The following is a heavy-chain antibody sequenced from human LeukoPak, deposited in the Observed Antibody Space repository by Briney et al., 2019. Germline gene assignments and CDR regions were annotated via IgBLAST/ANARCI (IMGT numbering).Heavy chain of an antibody. D-gene: IGHD2-2*01. J-gene: IGHJ3*02. CDR1: GFTFSSYA. Sequence: GGSLRLSCAASGFTFSSYAMSWVRQAPGKGLEWVLAISGSGGSTYYADSVKGRFTISRDNSKNTLYLQMNSLRAEDTAVYYCAKEQIGSSALLDAFDIWGQGTMVTVSS. CDR3: AKEQIGSSALLDAFDI. CDR2: ISGSGGST. V-gene: IGHV3-23*01.